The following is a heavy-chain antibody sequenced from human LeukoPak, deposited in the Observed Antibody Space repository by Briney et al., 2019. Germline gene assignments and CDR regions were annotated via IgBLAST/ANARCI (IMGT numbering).Heavy chain of an antibody. CDR1: GDSLSRYS. CDR2: INPSESP. V-gene: IGHV4-34*01. Sequence: PSETLSLTCAVSGDSLSRYSWTWIRQPPGKGLEWLGEINPSESPDYNPSLKSRATISVDTSKNQFSLRVASVTAADTAVYYCASVRHDPLEYYYYIDVWGKGTTVTVSS. CDR3: ASVRHDPLEYYYYIDV. J-gene: IGHJ6*03. D-gene: IGHD2/OR15-2a*01.